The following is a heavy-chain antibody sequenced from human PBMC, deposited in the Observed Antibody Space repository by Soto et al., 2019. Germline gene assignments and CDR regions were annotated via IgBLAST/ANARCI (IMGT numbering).Heavy chain of an antibody. Sequence: QVQLVESGGGVVQPGRSLRLSCAASGFTFSTYGMHWIRQAPDKGLEWVATIWSDGSHKYYADSMKGRFTISRDNSKNTLYLQMDSLRAEDTAVYYCARDRVVINPSYYFDYWGQGSLVTVSS. V-gene: IGHV3-33*01. CDR3: ARDRVVINPSYYFDY. D-gene: IGHD3-3*01. J-gene: IGHJ4*02. CDR1: GFTFSTYG. CDR2: IWSDGSHK.